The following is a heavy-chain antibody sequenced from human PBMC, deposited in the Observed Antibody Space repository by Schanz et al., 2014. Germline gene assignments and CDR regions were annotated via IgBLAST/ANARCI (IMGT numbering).Heavy chain of an antibody. Sequence: QVQLQQWGAGLLKPSETLSLTCAVYGGSFSGYYWSWIRQPPGKGLEWIGEINHSGSTNYNPSLKSRVPIPVDPSKNPFSLKVRSVTAADTAVYYCARARGSNRGPRKYYFDYWGQGTLVTVSS. V-gene: IGHV4-34*01. CDR3: ARARGSNRGPRKYYFDY. CDR1: GGSFSGYY. CDR2: INHSGST. J-gene: IGHJ4*02.